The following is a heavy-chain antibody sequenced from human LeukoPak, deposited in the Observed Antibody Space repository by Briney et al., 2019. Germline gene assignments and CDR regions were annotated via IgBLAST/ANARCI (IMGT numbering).Heavy chain of an antibody. CDR2: IYNSGGT. D-gene: IGHD3-10*01. V-gene: IGHV4-59*01. Sequence: PSETLSLTCTVSGGSIRSYYWSWIRQPPGKGLEWIGYIYNSGGTNYNPSLKSRVTISVDTSKNQFSLKLSSVTAADTAVYYCARSDYYGSGNYAFDIWGQGTMVTVSS. J-gene: IGHJ3*02. CDR3: ARSDYYGSGNYAFDI. CDR1: GGSIRSYY.